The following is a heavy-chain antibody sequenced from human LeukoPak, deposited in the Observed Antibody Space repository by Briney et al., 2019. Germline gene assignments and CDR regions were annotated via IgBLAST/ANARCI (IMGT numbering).Heavy chain of an antibody. CDR3: ARGDTAMVRKGRYYFDY. V-gene: IGHV4-59*01. Sequence: SETLSLTCAVSGGSISSYYWNWMRQSPGKGLEWIGYIYHSGSTNYNPSLKSRVTMSVDTSKNQFSLKLSSVTAADTAVYYCARGDTAMVRKGRYYFDYWGQGTLVTVSS. CDR1: GGSISSYY. J-gene: IGHJ4*02. CDR2: IYHSGST. D-gene: IGHD5-18*01.